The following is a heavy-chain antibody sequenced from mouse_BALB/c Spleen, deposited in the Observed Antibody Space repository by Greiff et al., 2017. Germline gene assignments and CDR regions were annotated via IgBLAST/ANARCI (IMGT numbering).Heavy chain of an antibody. Sequence: DVKLVESGGGLVQPGESLKLSCESNEYEFPSHDMSWVRKTPEKRLELVAAINSDGGSTYYPDTMERRFIISRDNTKKTLYLQMSSLRSEDTALYYCARIYYDYYYYAMDYWGQGTSVTVSS. CDR3: ARIYYDYYYYAMDY. CDR2: INSDGGST. J-gene: IGHJ4*01. D-gene: IGHD2-4*01. CDR1: EYEFPSHD. V-gene: IGHV5-2*01.